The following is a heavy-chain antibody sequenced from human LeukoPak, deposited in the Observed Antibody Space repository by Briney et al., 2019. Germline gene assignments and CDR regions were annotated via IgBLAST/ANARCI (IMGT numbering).Heavy chain of an antibody. Sequence: SETLSLTCAVSGGSISSGGYSWSWIRQPPGKGLEWIGYIYHSGSTYFNPSLKSRVTISVDRSKNQFSLKLSSVTAADTAVYYCARGRCSGGSCYVFDYWGQGTLVTVSS. J-gene: IGHJ4*02. CDR1: GGSISSGGYS. D-gene: IGHD2-15*01. CDR2: IYHSGST. V-gene: IGHV4-30-2*01. CDR3: ARGRCSGGSCYVFDY.